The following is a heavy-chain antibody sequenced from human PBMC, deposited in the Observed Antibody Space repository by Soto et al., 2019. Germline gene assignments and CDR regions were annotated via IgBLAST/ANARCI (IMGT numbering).Heavy chain of an antibody. CDR3: ANGNTSPSGY. CDR2: ISGSGGST. V-gene: IGHV3-23*01. J-gene: IGHJ4*02. D-gene: IGHD2-2*01. Sequence: MSWVRQAPGKGLEWVSAISGSGGSTYYADSVKGRFTISRDNSKNTLYLQMNSLRAEDTAVYYCANGNTSPSGYWGQGTLVTVSS.